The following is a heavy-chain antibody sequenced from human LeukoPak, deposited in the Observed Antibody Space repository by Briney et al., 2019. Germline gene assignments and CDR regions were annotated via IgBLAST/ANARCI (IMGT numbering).Heavy chain of an antibody. CDR1: GFTFSSYN. Sequence: GGSLRLSCAASGFTFSSYNMNWVRQAPGKGLEWVSSISSSSSYIYYADSVKGRFTISRDNAKNSLFLQMNSLRAEDTAVYYCAKESGDSSGYPDDAFDIWGQGTMVTVSS. V-gene: IGHV3-21*01. D-gene: IGHD3-22*01. CDR3: AKESGDSSGYPDDAFDI. J-gene: IGHJ3*02. CDR2: ISSSSSYI.